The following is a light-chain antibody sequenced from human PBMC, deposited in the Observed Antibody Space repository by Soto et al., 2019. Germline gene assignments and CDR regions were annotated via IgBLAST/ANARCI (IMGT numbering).Light chain of an antibody. J-gene: IGKJ1*01. CDR3: QQGYSTQWT. CDR1: QDIRSY. CDR2: DTS. V-gene: IGKV1-39*01. Sequence: DNQMTQSPSSLYASVGDRVSITCRASQDIRSYLNWYQQKPGKSPELLIYDTSNLQSGIPPRFSASESGTDFTLTIRRLHPGEFATYYCQQGYSTQWTSGQGTKVEIK.